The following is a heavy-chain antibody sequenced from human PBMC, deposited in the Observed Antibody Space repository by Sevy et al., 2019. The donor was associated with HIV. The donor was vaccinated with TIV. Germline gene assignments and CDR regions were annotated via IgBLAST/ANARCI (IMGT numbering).Heavy chain of an antibody. CDR2: ISSSGSTI. CDR1: GFTFSSYE. CDR3: ARASSPGIAAAGTRSGRWFEP. J-gene: IGHJ5*02. Sequence: GGSLRLSCAASGFTFSSYEMNWVRQAPGKGLEWVSYISSSGSTIYYADSVKGRFTISRDNAKNSLYLQMNSLRAEDTAVYYCARASSPGIAAAGTRSGRWFEPWAQVTLVTVSS. V-gene: IGHV3-48*03. D-gene: IGHD6-13*01.